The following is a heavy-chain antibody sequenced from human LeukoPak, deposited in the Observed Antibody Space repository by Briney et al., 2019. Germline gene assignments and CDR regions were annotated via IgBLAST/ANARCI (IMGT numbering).Heavy chain of an antibody. J-gene: IGHJ4*02. Sequence: PGGSLRLSCAASGFTFKTYGMHWVRQAPGKGLDWVAFIEKDGSNKYYVDSVKGRFTVSRDNSKNRLYLQMNSLRPEETALYYCAKDLEQWPAVPEYWGQGTLVIVSS. CDR3: AKDLEQWPAVPEY. D-gene: IGHD6-19*01. CDR1: GFTFKTYG. V-gene: IGHV3-30*02. CDR2: IEKDGSNK.